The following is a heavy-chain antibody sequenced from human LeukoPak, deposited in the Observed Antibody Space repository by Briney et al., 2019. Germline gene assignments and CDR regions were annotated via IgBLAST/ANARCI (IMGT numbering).Heavy chain of an antibody. CDR1: GFSLSRNA. Sequence: GGSLRLSCAVSGFSLSRNAMCWVRQAPGKGLEWVSGISLNGDTTFYADSVQGRFTISRDTSKNTLFLQMDTLRVEDTAVYYCAKEEVPNDYWGQRTLVTVSS. J-gene: IGHJ4*02. CDR2: ISLNGDTT. V-gene: IGHV3-23*01. CDR3: AKEEVPNDY. D-gene: IGHD2-2*01.